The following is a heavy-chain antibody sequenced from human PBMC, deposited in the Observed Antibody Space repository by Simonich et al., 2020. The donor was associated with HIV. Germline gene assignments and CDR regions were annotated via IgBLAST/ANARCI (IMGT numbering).Heavy chain of an antibody. CDR1: GYFISSVYY. D-gene: IGHD6-13*01. Sequence: QVQLQESGPGLVKPSETLSLPCAVSGYFISSVYYWGWIRQPPGKGLEWIGSIYHSGRTDYTPALKSRVTISVDMSKNQFSLKLSSVTAADTAVYYCARALGHYSTTWYWDYWGQGTLVTVSS. CDR3: ARALGHYSTTWYWDY. J-gene: IGHJ4*02. CDR2: IYHSGRT. V-gene: IGHV4-38-2*01.